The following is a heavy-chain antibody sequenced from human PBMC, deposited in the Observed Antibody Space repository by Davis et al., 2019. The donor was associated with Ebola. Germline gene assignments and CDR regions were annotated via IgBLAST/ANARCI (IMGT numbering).Heavy chain of an antibody. D-gene: IGHD6-25*01. Sequence: PGGSLRLSCAASGFTFDDYAMHWVRQAPGKGLEWVSGISWNSGSIGYADSVKGRFTISRDNAKNSLYLKMNSLRAEDTALYYCAKVGDGLYYFDYWGQGTLVTVSS. J-gene: IGHJ4*02. CDR1: GFTFDDYA. CDR2: ISWNSGSI. CDR3: AKVGDGLYYFDY. V-gene: IGHV3-9*01.